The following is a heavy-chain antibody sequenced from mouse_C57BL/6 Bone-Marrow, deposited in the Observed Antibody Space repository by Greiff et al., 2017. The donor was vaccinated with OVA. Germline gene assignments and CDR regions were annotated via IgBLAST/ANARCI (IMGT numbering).Heavy chain of an antibody. CDR3: ARYWLGFAY. CDR2: IYPRSGYT. D-gene: IGHD2-2*01. J-gene: IGHJ3*01. Sequence: QVQLQQSGAELARPGASVKLSCKASGYTFTSYGISWVKQRTGQGLEWIGEIYPRSGYTYYNERLTGKATLTADKSSSTAYMELRSLTSEDSAVYSCARYWLGFAYWGQGTLVTVSA. V-gene: IGHV1-81*01. CDR1: GYTFTSYG.